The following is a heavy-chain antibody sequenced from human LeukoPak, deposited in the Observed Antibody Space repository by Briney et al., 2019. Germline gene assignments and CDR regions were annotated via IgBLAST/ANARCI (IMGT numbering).Heavy chain of an antibody. V-gene: IGHV1-69*04. CDR2: IIPILGIA. CDR1: GYTFTSYA. Sequence: ASVKVSCKASGYTFTSYAMNWVRQAPGQGLEWMGRIIPILGIANYAQKFQGRVTITADKSTSTAYMELSSLRSEDTAVYYCAREVPGSYSPSGAFDIWGQGTMVTVSS. D-gene: IGHD1-26*01. CDR3: AREVPGSYSPSGAFDI. J-gene: IGHJ3*02.